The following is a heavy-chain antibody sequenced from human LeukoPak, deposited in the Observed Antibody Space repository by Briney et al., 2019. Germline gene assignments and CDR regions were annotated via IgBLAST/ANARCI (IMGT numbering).Heavy chain of an antibody. D-gene: IGHD3-16*01. Sequence: SETLSLTCTVSGGSIRSSYYYWGWIRQPPGKGLEWIGSIYDSGSTYYNPSLKSRVTISVDTSKNQFSLNLSSVTAADTAVYYCARGRYDYGDSWGQGTLVTVSS. CDR1: GGSIRSSYYY. V-gene: IGHV4-39*07. CDR3: ARGRYDYGDS. J-gene: IGHJ4*02. CDR2: IYDSGST.